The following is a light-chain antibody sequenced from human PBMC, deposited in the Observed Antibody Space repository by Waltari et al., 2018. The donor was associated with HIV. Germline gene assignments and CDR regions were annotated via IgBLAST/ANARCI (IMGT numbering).Light chain of an antibody. CDR2: DVS. Sequence: QSALTQPRSVSGSPGQSVTISCTETRSDVGGYNYVSWYQQHPGKAPKVMIYDVSKRPSGVPDRFSGSKSGNTASLTSSGLQAEDEADYDCCSYAGNYTFVFGGGTKLTVL. V-gene: IGLV2-11*01. J-gene: IGLJ2*01. CDR1: RSDVGGYNY. CDR3: CSYAGNYTFV.